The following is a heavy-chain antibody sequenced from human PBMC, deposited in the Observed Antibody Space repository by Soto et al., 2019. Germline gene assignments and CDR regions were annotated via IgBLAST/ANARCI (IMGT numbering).Heavy chain of an antibody. CDR3: ARDLYYYDSSGYYTPHY. D-gene: IGHD3-22*01. J-gene: IGHJ4*02. CDR2: IWYDGSNK. Sequence: PGGSLRLSCAASGFTFSSYAMHWVRQAPGKGLEWVAVIWYDGSNKYYADSVKGRFTISRDNSKNTLYLKMNSLRAEDTAVYYCARDLYYYDSSGYYTPHYWGQGTLVTVSS. V-gene: IGHV3-33*08. CDR1: GFTFSSYA.